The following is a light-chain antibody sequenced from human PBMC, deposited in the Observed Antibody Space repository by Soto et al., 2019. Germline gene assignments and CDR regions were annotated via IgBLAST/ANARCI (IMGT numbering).Light chain of an antibody. J-gene: IGKJ2*01. V-gene: IGKV1-5*01. CDR1: QSIGTW. CDR3: QQYNSYST. Sequence: DIQMTQSPSTLSASVGDRVTITCRASQSIGTWLAWYQRKPGEAPKLLIFDASGLASGVPSSFSGSGSGTEFTLTISSLQPDDFATYYCQQYNSYSTFGQGTKLQIK. CDR2: DAS.